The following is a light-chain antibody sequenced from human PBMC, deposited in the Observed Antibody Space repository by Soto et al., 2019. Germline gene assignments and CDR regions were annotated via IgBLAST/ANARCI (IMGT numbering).Light chain of an antibody. CDR1: QSVSSY. Sequence: EIVLTQSPATLSLSPGDRATLSCRASQSVSSYLAWYQQKPVQAPRLLICVASNRAAGIPARFSGSGCGTEFTLTNTRLETEYLAVYYWEQCSNWPSTFGGGTKLEIK. CDR2: VAS. J-gene: IGKJ4*01. V-gene: IGKV3-11*01. CDR3: EQCSNWPST.